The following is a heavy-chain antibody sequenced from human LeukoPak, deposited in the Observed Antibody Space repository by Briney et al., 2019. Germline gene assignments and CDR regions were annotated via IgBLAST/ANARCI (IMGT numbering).Heavy chain of an antibody. Sequence: SETLSLPCTVSGDSISSYYWSWIRQPAGKGLEWIGRIYASGSTNYNPSLKSRVTMSLDTSKNQFSLNLSSVTAADTAVYYCARKALPGNWFDPWGQGTLVTVSS. CDR1: GDSISSYY. CDR3: ARKALPGNWFDP. J-gene: IGHJ5*02. CDR2: IYASGST. V-gene: IGHV4-4*07.